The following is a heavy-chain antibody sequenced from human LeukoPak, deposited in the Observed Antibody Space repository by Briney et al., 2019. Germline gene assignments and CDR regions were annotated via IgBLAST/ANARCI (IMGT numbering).Heavy chain of an antibody. Sequence: GGSLRLSCAASGFTFSSYAMHWVRQAPGKGLEWVAVISYDGSNKYYADSVKGRFTISRDNSKNTLYLQMNSLRAEDTAVYYCARGGYSYGPSDYFDYWGQGTLVTVSS. CDR1: GFTFSSYA. CDR3: ARGGYSYGPSDYFDY. V-gene: IGHV3-30*04. J-gene: IGHJ4*02. CDR2: ISYDGSNK. D-gene: IGHD5-18*01.